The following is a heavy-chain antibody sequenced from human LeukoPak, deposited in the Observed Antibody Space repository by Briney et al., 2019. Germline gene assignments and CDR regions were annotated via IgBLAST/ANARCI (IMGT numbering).Heavy chain of an antibody. D-gene: IGHD5-18*01. CDR1: GGSISSYS. J-gene: IGHJ4*02. CDR3: ARSVLGYSYGLHIDY. V-gene: IGHV4-4*07. CDR2: LYTSGST. Sequence: KSSETLSLTCTVSGGSISSYSWSWIRQPAGKGLEWIGRLYTSGSTNYNPSLKRRVTMSVDTSKNQFSLKLSSLTAADTAVYYCARSVLGYSYGLHIDYWGQGTLVTVSS.